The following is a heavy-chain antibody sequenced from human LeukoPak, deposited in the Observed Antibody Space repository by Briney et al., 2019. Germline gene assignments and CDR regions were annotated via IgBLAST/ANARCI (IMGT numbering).Heavy chain of an antibody. CDR3: AVILPYYYDSSGPFDY. CDR2: IIPIFGTA. J-gene: IGHJ4*02. Sequence: SVKVSCKASGGTFSSYAISWVRQAPGQGLEWMGRIIPIFGTANYAQKFQGRVTITTDESTSTAYMELSSLRSEDTAVYYCAVILPYYYDSSGPFDYWGQGTLVTVPS. CDR1: GGTFSSYA. D-gene: IGHD3-22*01. V-gene: IGHV1-69*05.